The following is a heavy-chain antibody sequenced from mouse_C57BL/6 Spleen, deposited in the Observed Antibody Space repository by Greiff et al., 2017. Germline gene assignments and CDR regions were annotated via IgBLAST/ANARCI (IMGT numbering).Heavy chain of an antibody. D-gene: IGHD1-1*01. CDR3: ARQDYYGSMDY. CDR2: ISNGGGST. J-gene: IGHJ4*01. V-gene: IGHV5-12*01. CDR1: GFTFSDYY. Sequence: EVKLMESGGGLVQPGGSLKLSCAASGFTFSDYYMYWVRQTPEKRLEWVTYISNGGGSTYYPDTVKGRFTISRDNAKNTLYLQMSRLKSEDTAMYYCARQDYYGSMDYWGQGTSVTVSS.